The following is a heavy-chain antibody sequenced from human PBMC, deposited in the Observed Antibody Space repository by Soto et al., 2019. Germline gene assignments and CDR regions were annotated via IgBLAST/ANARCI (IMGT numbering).Heavy chain of an antibody. Sequence: PAETLSLTCTVSGGSISTSGYSWGWIRQPPGKGLEWIGSIHYSGGTYYNPSLKSRVTMSVDTSKNQFSLKLSSVTAADTAVYYCARHRYCSGGSCYHLDNWFDPWGQGSLVTGSS. D-gene: IGHD2-15*01. J-gene: IGHJ5*02. CDR2: IHYSGGT. CDR3: ARHRYCSGGSCYHLDNWFDP. V-gene: IGHV4-39*01. CDR1: GGSISTSGYS.